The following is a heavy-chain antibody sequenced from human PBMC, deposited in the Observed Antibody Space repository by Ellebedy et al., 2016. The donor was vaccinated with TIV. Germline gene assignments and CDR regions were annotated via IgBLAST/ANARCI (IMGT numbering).Heavy chain of an antibody. CDR2: IYYSGST. CDR1: GGSISSYY. D-gene: IGHD3-22*01. Sequence: MPSETLSLTCTVSGGSISSYYWSWIRQPPGKGLEWIGYIYYSGSTNYNPSLKSRVTISVDTSKNQFSLKLSSVTAADTAVYYCARSDSSGYYTDYWGQGTLVTVSS. V-gene: IGHV4-59*08. J-gene: IGHJ4*02. CDR3: ARSDSSGYYTDY.